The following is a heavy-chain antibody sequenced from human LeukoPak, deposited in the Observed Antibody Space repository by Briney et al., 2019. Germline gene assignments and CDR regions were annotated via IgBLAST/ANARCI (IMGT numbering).Heavy chain of an antibody. Sequence: GGSLRLSCSASGFTFSNYAMHWVRQAPGKGLEYVSAISSDGGSAYYADSVKGRFTFSRDNSKSTLYLQMSSLRVEDTAVYYCVRSGRKLWSNLDYWGQGTQVTVSS. J-gene: IGHJ4*02. CDR1: GFTFSNYA. V-gene: IGHV3-64D*06. D-gene: IGHD5-18*01. CDR2: ISSDGGSA. CDR3: VRSGRKLWSNLDY.